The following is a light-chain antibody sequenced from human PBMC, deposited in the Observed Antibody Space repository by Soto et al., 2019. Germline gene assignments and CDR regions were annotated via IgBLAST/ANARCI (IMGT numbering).Light chain of an antibody. CDR3: KQHSKWPT. V-gene: IGKV3-15*01. CDR1: QRVSRN. Sequence: IFMTHWPSTLSVSPGERSALSCRASQRVSRNLAWYQQRPGQAPRLLISGAYTRATGIADRFSGSGSGRELNLTISSLQYEDYAIYQSKQHSKWPTFGQGTRMAIK. CDR2: GAY. J-gene: IGKJ5*01.